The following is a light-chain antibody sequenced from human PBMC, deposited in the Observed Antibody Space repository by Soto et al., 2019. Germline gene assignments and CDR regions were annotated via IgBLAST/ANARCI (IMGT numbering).Light chain of an antibody. V-gene: IGKV1-13*02. CDR3: QQFNSYLST. Sequence: AIQLTQSPSSLSASVGDRVTITCRASQGVSGSLAWYQQKPGKAPKILIYAVSVLESGVPTRFSGSGSGTDFTLTITSLQPVDVATYYCQQFNSYLSTFGQGTRLEIK. CDR2: AVS. J-gene: IGKJ5*01. CDR1: QGVSGS.